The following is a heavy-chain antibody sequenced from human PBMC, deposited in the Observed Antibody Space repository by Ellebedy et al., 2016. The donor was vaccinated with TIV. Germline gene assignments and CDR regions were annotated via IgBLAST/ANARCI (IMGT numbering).Heavy chain of an antibody. Sequence: PGGSLRLSCAASGFTFRAYAMHWVRQAPGQGLEWVSLISGDGGSTYYADSVKGRFTVSKDNRRNSLYLHMNSLTTEDTALYYCAKDKGDWGGMDDWGRGTTVTVSS. D-gene: IGHD3-16*01. J-gene: IGHJ6*02. CDR1: GFTFRAYA. V-gene: IGHV3-43*02. CDR2: ISGDGGST. CDR3: AKDKGDWGGMDD.